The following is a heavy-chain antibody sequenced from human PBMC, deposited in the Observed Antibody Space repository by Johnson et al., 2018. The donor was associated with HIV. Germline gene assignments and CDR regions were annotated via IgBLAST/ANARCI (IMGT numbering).Heavy chain of an antibody. CDR3: AKDSDSFYFGSGDGFDI. V-gene: IGHV3-43D*03. CDR1: GFRFGDYA. D-gene: IGHD3-10*01. J-gene: IGHJ3*02. CDR2: ISWDGSNT. Sequence: EVQLVESGGGLVQPGGSLRLSCAASGFRFGDYAMHWVRLSPGKGLEWVSVISWDGSNTYYGDSVRGRFSVSRDNTKASLYLQMNSLRLEDTAFYYCAKDSDSFYFGSGDGFDIWSQGIMVTVSS.